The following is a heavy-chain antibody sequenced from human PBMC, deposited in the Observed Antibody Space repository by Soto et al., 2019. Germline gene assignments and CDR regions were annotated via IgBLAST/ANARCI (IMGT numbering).Heavy chain of an antibody. CDR3: AKDYSGYYYYYYYGMDV. V-gene: IGHV3-23*01. D-gene: IGHD5-12*01. J-gene: IGHJ6*02. Sequence: GGSLRLSCAASGFTFSSYAMHWVRQAPGKGLEWVSAISGSGGSTYYADSVKGRFTISRDNSKNTLYLQMNSLRAEDTAVYYCAKDYSGYYYYYYYGMDVWGQGTTVTVSS. CDR1: GFTFSSYA. CDR2: ISGSGGST.